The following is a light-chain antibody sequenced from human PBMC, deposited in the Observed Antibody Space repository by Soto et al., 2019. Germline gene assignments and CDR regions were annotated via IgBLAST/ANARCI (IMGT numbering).Light chain of an antibody. V-gene: IGKV3-20*01. J-gene: IGKJ4*01. CDR1: QSVCSSY. CDR2: GAS. CDR3: QQYGKSPPYT. Sequence: EIVLTQSPGTLSLSPGERATLSCRASQSVCSSYLAWYQQSPGQAPRLLIYGASTRATGIPDRFSGSGSGTDFTLTISRLYPEDFAVYYCQQYGKSPPYTFGGGTKVEIK.